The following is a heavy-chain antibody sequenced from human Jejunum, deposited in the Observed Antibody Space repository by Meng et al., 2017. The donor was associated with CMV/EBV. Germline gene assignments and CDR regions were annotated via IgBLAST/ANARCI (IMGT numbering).Heavy chain of an antibody. V-gene: IGHV4-59*01. CDR2: ISYSGST. CDR3: ARDRASGSEFDC. CDR1: GCSISSYY. D-gene: IGHD1-26*01. J-gene: IGHJ4*02. Sequence: CPVSGCSISSYYWSWLRQPPGKGLEWIGYISYSGSTNYNPSLKSRVTISVDTSKNQFSLKLASVTAADTGVYYCARDRASGSEFDCWGQGTLVTVSS.